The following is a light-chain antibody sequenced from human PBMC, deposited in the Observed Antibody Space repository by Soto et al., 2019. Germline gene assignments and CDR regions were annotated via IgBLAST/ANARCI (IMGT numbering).Light chain of an antibody. Sequence: EIVMTQSPATLSVSPGERATLSCRASQRVSSNLAWYQQKPGQAPRLLIYGASTRATGIPARFSGSGSGTEFTLTISSLQSEDFAVYYCQHGETFGQGTKVEIK. J-gene: IGKJ1*01. CDR2: GAS. CDR3: QHGET. CDR1: QRVSSN. V-gene: IGKV3-15*01.